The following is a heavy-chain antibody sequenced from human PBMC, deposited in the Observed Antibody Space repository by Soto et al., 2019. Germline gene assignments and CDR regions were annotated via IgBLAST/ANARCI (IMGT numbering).Heavy chain of an antibody. Sequence: PSETLSLTCSVSGGSIITYYWTWSRQPPGKGLEWIGYISYSGSTNYNPSLKSRLTISLNTSKKHFSLKLSSVTAADTAVYYCARGTRATQYYYYFYGMDVWGQGTTVTVSS. J-gene: IGHJ6*02. CDR3: ARGTRATQYYYYFYGMDV. CDR2: ISYSGST. CDR1: GGSIITYY. V-gene: IGHV4-59*01.